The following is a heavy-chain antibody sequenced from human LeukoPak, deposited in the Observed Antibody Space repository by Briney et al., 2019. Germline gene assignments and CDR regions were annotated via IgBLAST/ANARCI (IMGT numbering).Heavy chain of an antibody. Sequence: GGSLRLSCAASGFTFSTYWMHWVRQAPGKGLVWVSRVNRDGSSPSYADSVKGRFTISRDNAKNTLYLQMNSPRAEDTAVYYCTRDTFGPDDYWGQGTLVAVSS. V-gene: IGHV3-74*01. CDR1: GFTFSTYW. CDR2: VNRDGSSP. CDR3: TRDTFGPDDY. J-gene: IGHJ4*02. D-gene: IGHD1-14*01.